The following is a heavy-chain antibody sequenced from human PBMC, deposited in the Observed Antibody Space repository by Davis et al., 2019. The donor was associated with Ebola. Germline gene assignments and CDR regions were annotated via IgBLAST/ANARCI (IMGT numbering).Heavy chain of an antibody. Sequence: ASVKVSCKASGYTFTGYYMHWVRQAPGQGIEWMGWINPNSGGTNYAQKFQGRVTMTRDTSISTAYMELSRLRSDDTAVYYCARRYCSGGSCPFDYWGQGTLVTVSS. CDR3: ARRYCSGGSCPFDY. J-gene: IGHJ4*02. CDR1: GYTFTGYY. D-gene: IGHD2-15*01. V-gene: IGHV1-2*02. CDR2: INPNSGGT.